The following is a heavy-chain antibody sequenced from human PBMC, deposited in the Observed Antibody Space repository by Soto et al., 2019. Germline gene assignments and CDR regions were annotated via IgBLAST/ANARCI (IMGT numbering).Heavy chain of an antibody. J-gene: IGHJ4*02. CDR1: GFTFSSYA. CDR3: AKRRGAGGHFDY. Sequence: PGGSLRLSTAASGFTFSSYAMGWVRQGPGKGLEWVAVVSIGGSTHYADSVRGRFTTSRDNSKNTLSLQMNSLTAEDTAVYFCAKRRGAGGHFDYWGQGALVTVSS. CDR2: VSIGGST. D-gene: IGHD2-15*01. V-gene: IGHV3-23*01.